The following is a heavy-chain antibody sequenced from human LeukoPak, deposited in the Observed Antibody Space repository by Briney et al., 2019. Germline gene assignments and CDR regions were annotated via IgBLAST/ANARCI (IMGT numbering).Heavy chain of an antibody. D-gene: IGHD3-10*01. Sequence: SETLSLTCAVYGGSFSGYYWSWIRQPPGKGLEWIGEINHSGSTNYNPSLKSRVTISVDTSKNQFSLELSSVTAADTAVYYCARRFGYSSYYYMDVWGKGTTVTVSS. CDR3: ARRFGYSSYYYMDV. V-gene: IGHV4-34*01. CDR1: GGSFSGYY. CDR2: INHSGST. J-gene: IGHJ6*03.